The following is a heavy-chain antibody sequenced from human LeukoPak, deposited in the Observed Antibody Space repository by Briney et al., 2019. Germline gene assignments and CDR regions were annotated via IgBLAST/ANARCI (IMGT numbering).Heavy chain of an antibody. D-gene: IGHD1-1*01. CDR2: ISGSGGGT. CDR1: GFTFSSYA. J-gene: IGHJ4*02. CDR3: AKGNAPFTTTPFDY. V-gene: IGHV3-23*01. Sequence: GGSLRLSCAASGFTFSSYAMSWVRQAPGKGLEWVSAISGSGGGTYYADSVKGRFTISRDNSKYTLYLQMNSLRAEDTAVYYCAKGNAPFTTTPFDYWGQGTLVTVSS.